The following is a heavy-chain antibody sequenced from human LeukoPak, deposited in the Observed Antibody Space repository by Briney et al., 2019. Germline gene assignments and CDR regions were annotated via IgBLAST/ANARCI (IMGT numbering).Heavy chain of an antibody. V-gene: IGHV3-30*02. Sequence: GRSLRLSCAASGFTFSSYGMHWVRQAPGKGLEWVAFIRYDGSNKYYADSVKGRFTISRDNSKNTLYLQMNSLRAEDTAVYYCAKDLGSSSWLDAFDIWGQGTMVTVSS. CDR1: GFTFSSYG. CDR2: IRYDGSNK. D-gene: IGHD6-13*01. CDR3: AKDLGSSSWLDAFDI. J-gene: IGHJ3*02.